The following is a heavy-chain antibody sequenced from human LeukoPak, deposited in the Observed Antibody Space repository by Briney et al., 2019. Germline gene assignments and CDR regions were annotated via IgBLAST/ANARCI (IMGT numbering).Heavy chain of an antibody. Sequence: GGSLRLSCAASGFTFDDYAMHWVRQAPGKGLEWVSLISGDGGSTYYADPAKGRFTISRDNSKNSLYLQMNSLRTEDTALYYCAKTYCGGDCYSRALAFDIWGQGTMVTVSS. CDR2: ISGDGGST. V-gene: IGHV3-43*02. D-gene: IGHD2-21*02. CDR3: AKTYCGGDCYSRALAFDI. CDR1: GFTFDDYA. J-gene: IGHJ3*02.